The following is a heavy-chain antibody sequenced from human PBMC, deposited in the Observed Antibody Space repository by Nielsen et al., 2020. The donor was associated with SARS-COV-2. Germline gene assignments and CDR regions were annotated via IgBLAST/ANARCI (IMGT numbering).Heavy chain of an antibody. Sequence: ASVKVSCKASGYTFTSYGISWVRQAPGQGLEWMGWISTYNGNTDYARKLQGRVTMTTDTSTSTAYMELRSLRSDDTAVYYCARVRSISLNWFDPWGQGTLVTVSS. CDR2: ISTYNGNT. D-gene: IGHD3-9*01. V-gene: IGHV1-18*01. J-gene: IGHJ5*02. CDR3: ARVRSISLNWFDP. CDR1: GYTFTSYG.